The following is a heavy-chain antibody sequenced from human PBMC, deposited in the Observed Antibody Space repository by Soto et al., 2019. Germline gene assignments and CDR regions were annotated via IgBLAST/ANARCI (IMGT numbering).Heavy chain of an antibody. CDR1: GGTFSSYA. CDR2: IIPIFGTA. Sequence: SVKVSCKASGGTFSSYAISWVRQAPGQGLEWMGGIIPIFGTANYAQKFQGRVTITADESTSTAYMELSSLRSEDTAVYYCARGYYYDSSGYWMFDYWGQGTLVTVSS. J-gene: IGHJ4*02. V-gene: IGHV1-69*13. D-gene: IGHD3-22*01. CDR3: ARGYYYDSSGYWMFDY.